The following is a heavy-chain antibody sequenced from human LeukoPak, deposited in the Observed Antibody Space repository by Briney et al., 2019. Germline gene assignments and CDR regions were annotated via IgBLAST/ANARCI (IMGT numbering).Heavy chain of an antibody. CDR1: GFTFSSYG. V-gene: IGHV3-23*01. Sequence: GGSLRLSCAASGFTFSSYGMSWVRQAPGKGLEWVSAISGSGGSTYYADSVKGRFTISRDNAKNSLYLQMNSLRAEDTAVYYCARGVLWFGELLSHHYYYYMDVWGKGTTVTISS. CDR2: ISGSGGST. D-gene: IGHD3-10*01. J-gene: IGHJ6*03. CDR3: ARGVLWFGELLSHHYYYYMDV.